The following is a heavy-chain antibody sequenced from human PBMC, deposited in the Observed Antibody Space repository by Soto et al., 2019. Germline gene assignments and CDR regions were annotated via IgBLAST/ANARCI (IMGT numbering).Heavy chain of an antibody. J-gene: IGHJ4*02. CDR3: AKDPTVIVVVPAAIRFDY. CDR1: GFTFSSYA. D-gene: IGHD2-2*01. V-gene: IGHV3-23*01. CDR2: ISGSGGST. Sequence: GGSLRLSCAASGFTFSSYAMSWVRQAPGKGLEWVSAISGSGGSTYYADSGKGRFTISRDNSKNTLYLRMNSLRAEDKAVYYCAKDPTVIVVVPAAIRFDYWGQGTLVTVSS.